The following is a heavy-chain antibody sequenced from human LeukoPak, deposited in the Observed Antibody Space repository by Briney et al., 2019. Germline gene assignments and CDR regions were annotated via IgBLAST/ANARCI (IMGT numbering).Heavy chain of an antibody. V-gene: IGHV1-18*01. CDR2: ISGYNGNT. J-gene: IGHJ3*02. Sequence: ASVKVSCKASGYTFTSYGITWVRQAPGQGLEWMGWISGYNGNTNYAQNLQGRVTMTTDTSTSTAYMELWRLRFDDTAVYYCARDPPIGGADVFDIWGQGTMVTVSS. D-gene: IGHD3-10*01. CDR3: ARDPPIGGADVFDI. CDR1: GYTFTSYG.